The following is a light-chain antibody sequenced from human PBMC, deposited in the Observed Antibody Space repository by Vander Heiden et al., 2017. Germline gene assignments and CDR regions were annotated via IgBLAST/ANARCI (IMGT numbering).Light chain of an antibody. CDR2: DVS. CDR3: SSYTSSSTLGV. CDR1: SSDVGGYNY. Sequence: QSALTQPASVYGSPGQSINISCTGTSSDVGGYNYVSWYQQPPGKAPKLMIYDVSNRPSGVSNRFSGSKSGNTASLTISGLQAEDEADYYCSSYTSSSTLGVFGGGTKLTVL. J-gene: IGLJ2*01. V-gene: IGLV2-14*01.